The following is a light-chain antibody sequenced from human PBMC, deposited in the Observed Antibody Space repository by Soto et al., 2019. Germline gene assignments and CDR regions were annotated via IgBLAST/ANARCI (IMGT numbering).Light chain of an antibody. Sequence: DIQMTQSPSALSASVGDRVTITCRASQSITNYLNWYQHKPGQAPNLLIYAASTLQAGVPSRFRGSGSGTDFTLTSSSLQPEDFATHFCQQSNSSPTTFGGGTKVEIK. CDR2: AAS. J-gene: IGKJ4*01. CDR1: QSITNY. CDR3: QQSNSSPTT. V-gene: IGKV1-39*01.